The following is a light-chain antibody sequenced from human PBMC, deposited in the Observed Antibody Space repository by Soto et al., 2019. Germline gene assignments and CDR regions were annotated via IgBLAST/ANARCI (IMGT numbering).Light chain of an antibody. J-gene: IGLJ1*01. CDR3: TSYADSNNFCV. V-gene: IGLV2-8*01. CDR1: SSDVGGYNY. Sequence: QSVLTQPPSASGSPGQSVTISCTGTSSDVGGYNYVSWYQQHPGKAPKLMIYEVTKRPSGVPDRFSGSKSGNTASLTVSGLQPEDEADYYCTSYADSNNFCVFGTGTKVTDL. CDR2: EVT.